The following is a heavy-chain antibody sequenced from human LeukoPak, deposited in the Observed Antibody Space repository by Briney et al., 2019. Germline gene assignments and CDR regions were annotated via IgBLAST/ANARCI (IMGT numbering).Heavy chain of an antibody. V-gene: IGHV3-30-3*01. CDR1: GFTFSSYA. CDR3: AKVPYCSSTSCYLSPFDY. CDR2: ISYDGSNK. D-gene: IGHD2-2*01. Sequence: GGSLRLSCAASGFTFSSYAMHWVRQAPGKGLEWVAVISYDGSNKYYADSVKGRFTISRDNSKNTLYLQMNSLRAEDTAVYYCAKVPYCSSTSCYLSPFDYWGQGTLVTVSS. J-gene: IGHJ4*02.